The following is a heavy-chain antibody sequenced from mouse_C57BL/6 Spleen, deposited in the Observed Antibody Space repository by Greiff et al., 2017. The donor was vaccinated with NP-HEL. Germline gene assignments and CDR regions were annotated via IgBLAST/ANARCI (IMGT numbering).Heavy chain of an antibody. CDR3: ARGRGSGYYFDY. CDR1: GFTFTSYW. V-gene: IGHV1-64*01. J-gene: IGHJ2*01. CDR2: IHPNSGST. D-gene: IGHD4-1*01. Sequence: VQLQQPGAELVKPGASVKLSCKASGFTFTSYWMHWVKQRPGQGLEWIGMIHPNSGSTNYNEKFKSKATLTVDKSSSTAYMQLSSLTSEDSAVYYCARGRGSGYYFDYWGQGTTLTVSS.